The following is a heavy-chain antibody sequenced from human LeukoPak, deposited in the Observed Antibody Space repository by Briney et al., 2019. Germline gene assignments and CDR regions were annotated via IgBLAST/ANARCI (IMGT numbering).Heavy chain of an antibody. CDR1: VFTDRSHY. Sequence: GGSLRLSCAPSVFTDRSHYMRGVPDAPGRALEWVSLIDGGGDTYYADSVKGRFTISRDNSKNTLYLQMNSLRPDDTAVYHCARDPWSKIFGGWGQGTLVTVSS. V-gene: IGHV3-66*02. CDR2: IDGGGDT. CDR3: ARDPWSKIFGG. D-gene: IGHD3-3*01. J-gene: IGHJ4*02.